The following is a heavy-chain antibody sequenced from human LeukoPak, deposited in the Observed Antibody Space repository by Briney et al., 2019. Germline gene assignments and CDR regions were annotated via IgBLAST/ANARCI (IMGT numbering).Heavy chain of an antibody. CDR2: ISLSVGRT. J-gene: IGHJ4*02. CDR1: GFTFSNYA. CDR3: AKQWDKYQLLYDY. V-gene: IGHV3-23*01. D-gene: IGHD2-2*01. Sequence: GGSLRLSCAASGFTFSNYAVSWVRQAPGKGLEWVTAISLSVGRTYYADSVKGRFTISRDNSKNTLYLQMNSLRAEDTAIYYCAKQWDKYQLLYDYWGQGTLVTVSS.